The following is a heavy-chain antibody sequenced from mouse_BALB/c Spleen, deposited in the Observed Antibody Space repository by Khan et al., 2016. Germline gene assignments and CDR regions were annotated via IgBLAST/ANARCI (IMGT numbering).Heavy chain of an antibody. CDR3: AEDYYGSNWFAY. V-gene: IGHV9-3*02. CDR1: WYTFTNYG. CDR2: LNTNTGEP. D-gene: IGHD1-1*01. Sequence: QIQLVQSGPELKKPGETVKISCKASWYTFTNYGMNWVKQAPGKGLKWMGWLNTNTGEPTYAEEFKGRFAFSLETSASTAYLQINNLKNEDTATYFCAEDYYGSNWFAYWGQGTLVTVSA. J-gene: IGHJ3*01.